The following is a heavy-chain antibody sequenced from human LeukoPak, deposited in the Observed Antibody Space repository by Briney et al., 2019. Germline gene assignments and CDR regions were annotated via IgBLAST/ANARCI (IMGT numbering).Heavy chain of an antibody. J-gene: IGHJ4*02. CDR2: ISGYNGNT. V-gene: IGHV1-18*01. CDR1: GYIFSTYG. CDR3: ARRRSEEFDFDC. D-gene: IGHD6-19*01. Sequence: ASVKVSCKAPGYIFSTYGISWVRQAPGQGLEWMGCISGYNGNTNYAQKLQGRVTMTTDTSTSTAYMELRSLRSDDTAVYYCARRRSEEFDFDCWGQGTLVTVSS.